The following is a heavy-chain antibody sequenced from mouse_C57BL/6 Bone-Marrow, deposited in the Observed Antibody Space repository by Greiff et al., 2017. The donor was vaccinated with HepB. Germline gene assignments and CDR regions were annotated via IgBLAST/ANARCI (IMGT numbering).Heavy chain of an antibody. CDR3: AREIYDYGGYYFVT. J-gene: IGHJ2*01. CDR2: SRNKANDYTT. D-gene: IGHD2-4*01. CDR1: GFTFSDFY. V-gene: IGHV7-1*01. Sequence: EVKVEESGGGLVQSGRSLRLSCATSGFTFSDFYMEWVRQAPGKGLEWIAASRNKANDYTTEYSASVKGRFIVSRDTSQSILYPQMNALRAEYTGIYYCAREIYDYGGYYFVTWGAGTTLSVSS.